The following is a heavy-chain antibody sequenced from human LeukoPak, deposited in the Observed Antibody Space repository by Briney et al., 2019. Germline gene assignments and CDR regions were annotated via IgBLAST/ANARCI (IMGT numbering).Heavy chain of an antibody. CDR3: ARDFDRYGDFHLFDY. D-gene: IGHD4-17*01. CDR2: IISSSSGSSI. CDR1: GFTFSIYS. V-gene: IGHV3-21*01. Sequence: GGSLRLSCAASGFTFSIYSMNWVRQAPGKGLEWVSSIISSSSGSSIYYADSVKGRFTISRDNAKNSLYLQMNSVRAEDTAVYYCARDFDRYGDFHLFDYWGQGTLVTVSS. J-gene: IGHJ4*02.